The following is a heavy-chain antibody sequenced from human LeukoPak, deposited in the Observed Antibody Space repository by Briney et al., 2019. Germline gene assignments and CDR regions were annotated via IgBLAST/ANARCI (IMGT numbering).Heavy chain of an antibody. CDR1: GFSISSGYY. CDR2: IDHTGST. V-gene: IGHV4-38-2*02. J-gene: IGHJ4*02. D-gene: IGHD3-22*01. CDR3: VRDVPSGYFDY. Sequence: PSETLSLTCSVSGFSISSGYYWGWIRQSPGKGLGWIGSIDHTGSTFYHPSLTSRVTISVDTSENQFSLRLRSVTAADTAVYYCVRDVPSGYFDYWGQGTLVTVSS.